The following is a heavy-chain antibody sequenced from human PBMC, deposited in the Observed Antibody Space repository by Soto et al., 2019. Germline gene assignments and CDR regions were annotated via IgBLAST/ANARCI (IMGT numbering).Heavy chain of an antibody. D-gene: IGHD1-1*01. Sequence: SVKVSCKASGGTFSSYAISWVRQAPGQGLEWMGGIIPIFGTANYAQKFQGRVTITADESTSTAYMELSSLRSEDTAVYYCARVGKTGTAFSAYYYYGMDVWGQGTMVTVSS. CDR1: GGTFSSYA. CDR3: ARVGKTGTAFSAYYYYGMDV. CDR2: IIPIFGTA. V-gene: IGHV1-69*13. J-gene: IGHJ6*02.